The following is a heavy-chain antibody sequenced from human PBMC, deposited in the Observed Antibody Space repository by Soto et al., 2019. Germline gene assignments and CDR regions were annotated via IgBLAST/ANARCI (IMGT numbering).Heavy chain of an antibody. CDR1: GYIFTAYY. CDR2: VNPESGVT. J-gene: IGHJ5*02. Sequence: ASVKVSCKASGYIFTAYYVHWVRQAPGEGLEWMGWVNPESGVTNYAQKFQDRVTMTRDTSISTAYMELDRLESDDTAVYYCARVGDFARELVAWGQGTRVTV. CDR3: ARVGDFARELVA. V-gene: IGHV1-2*02. D-gene: IGHD1-7*01.